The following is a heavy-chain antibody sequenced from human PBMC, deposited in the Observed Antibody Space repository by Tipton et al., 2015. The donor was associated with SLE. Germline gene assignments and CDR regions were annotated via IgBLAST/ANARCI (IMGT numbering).Heavy chain of an antibody. V-gene: IGHV3-21*01. CDR2: ISSSSSYI. D-gene: IGHD3-22*01. CDR3: ARDPSSYYYDSSGYYFDY. Sequence: SLRLSCAASGFTFSSYSMNWVRQAPGKGLEWVSSISSSSSYIYYADSVKGRFTISRDNAKNSLYLQMNSLRAEDTAVYYCARDPSSYYYDSSGYYFDYWGQGTLVTVSS. CDR1: GFTFSSYS. J-gene: IGHJ4*02.